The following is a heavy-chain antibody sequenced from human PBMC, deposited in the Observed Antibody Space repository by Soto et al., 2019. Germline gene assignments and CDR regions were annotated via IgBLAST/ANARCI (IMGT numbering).Heavy chain of an antibody. J-gene: IGHJ6*02. CDR3: ARVDCSGNNCRPYSYYQMDV. D-gene: IGHD2-15*01. V-gene: IGHV3-33*01. CDR1: GFIFSGYG. Sequence: LRLSCAASGFIFSGYGMHWVRQAPGKGPEWVGIIWYDGSIKYYADSVKGRFTISRDNSRNTLFLQINSLRAEDTAVYYCARVDCSGNNCRPYSYYQMDVWGQGTTVTVSS. CDR2: IWYDGSIK.